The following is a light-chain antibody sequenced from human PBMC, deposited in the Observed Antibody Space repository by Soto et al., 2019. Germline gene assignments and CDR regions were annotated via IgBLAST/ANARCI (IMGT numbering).Light chain of an antibody. CDR2: EVS. V-gene: IGLV2-14*01. Sequence: QSALTQPASVSGSPGQSITISCTGTSTDVGNDNYVSWYQQHPGKAPKLMIYEVSNRPSGVSNRFSGSKSGNTASLTLSGLQADYEADYYCSSYASSFTLVVFGGGTKLTVL. CDR3: SSYASSFTLVV. J-gene: IGLJ3*02. CDR1: STDVGNDNY.